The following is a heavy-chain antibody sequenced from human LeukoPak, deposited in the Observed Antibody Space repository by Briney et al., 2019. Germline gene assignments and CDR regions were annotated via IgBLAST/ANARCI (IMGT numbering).Heavy chain of an antibody. D-gene: IGHD4-23*01. Sequence: GGSLRLSCAASGFTFSSYSMNWVRQAPGKGLEWVSSISSSSSYIYYADSVKGRFTISRDNAKNSLYLQMNSLRAEDTAVYYCARAVGGHPLLYYYYHYMDVWGKGTTVTVSS. CDR2: ISSSSSYI. CDR3: ARAVGGHPLLYYYYHYMDV. V-gene: IGHV3-21*01. CDR1: GFTFSSYS. J-gene: IGHJ6*03.